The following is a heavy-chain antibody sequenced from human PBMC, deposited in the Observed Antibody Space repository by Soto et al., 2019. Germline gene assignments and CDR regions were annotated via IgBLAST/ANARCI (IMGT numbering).Heavy chain of an antibody. Sequence: SGPTLVNPTETLTLTCTVSGFSLSNARMGVSWIRQPPGKALEWLAHIFSNDEKSYSTSLKSRLTISKDTSKSQVVLTMTNMDPVDTATYYCARTTGYCSGGSCFWKYYYYYYYMDVWGKGTTVTVSS. CDR2: IFSNDEK. CDR3: ARTTGYCSGGSCFWKYYYYYYYMDV. J-gene: IGHJ6*03. D-gene: IGHD2-15*01. V-gene: IGHV2-26*01. CDR1: GFSLSNARMG.